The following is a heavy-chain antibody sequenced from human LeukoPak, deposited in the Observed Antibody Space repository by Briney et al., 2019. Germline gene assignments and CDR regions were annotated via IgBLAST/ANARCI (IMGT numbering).Heavy chain of an antibody. CDR1: GGSISSYY. CDR2: IYYSGST. CDR3: ARGPIAVAAQFDP. Sequence: SETLSLTCTVSGGSISSYYWSWIRQPPGKGLEWIGYIYYSGSTNYNPSLKSRVTISVDTSKNQFSLRLSSVTAADTAVYYCARGPIAVAAQFDPWGQGTLVTVSS. V-gene: IGHV4-59*01. J-gene: IGHJ5*02. D-gene: IGHD6-19*01.